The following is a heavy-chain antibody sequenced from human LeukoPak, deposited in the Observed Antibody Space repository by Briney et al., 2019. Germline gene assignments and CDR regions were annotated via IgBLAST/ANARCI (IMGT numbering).Heavy chain of an antibody. D-gene: IGHD3-22*01. CDR2: ISNEGGGT. J-gene: IGHJ5*02. CDR1: GFIFNNYG. V-gene: IGHV3-23*01. CDR3: AKGSSGYFADL. Sequence: GGSLRLSCAASGFIFNNYGLIWVRQAPGKGLEWVSAISNEGGGTQYADFVEGRFTISRDHSKNTLFLQMSSLRAEDTALYYCAKGSSGYFADLWGQGTLVTVSS.